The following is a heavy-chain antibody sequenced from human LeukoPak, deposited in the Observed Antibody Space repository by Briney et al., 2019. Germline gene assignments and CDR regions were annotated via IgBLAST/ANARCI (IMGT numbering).Heavy chain of an antibody. J-gene: IGHJ5*02. CDR2: INPNSGGT. V-gene: IGHV1-2*02. Sequence: ASVKVSCKASGYTFTGYYMHWVRQAPGQGLEWMGWINPNSGGTNYAQKFQGRVTMTRDTSISTAYMELSRLRSDDTAVYYCARDPGIAVAGGTGRFDPWGQGTLVTVSS. CDR1: GYTFTGYY. D-gene: IGHD6-13*01. CDR3: ARDPGIAVAGGTGRFDP.